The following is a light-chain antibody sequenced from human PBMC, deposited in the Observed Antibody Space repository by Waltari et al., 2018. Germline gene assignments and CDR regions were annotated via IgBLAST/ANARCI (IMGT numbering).Light chain of an antibody. J-gene: IGKJ2*01. CDR1: QSVSSR. Sequence: EIVMTQSPASLSVSLGERATLSCRASQSVSSRLAWYQQKPVQAPRLLIYDTSRMATGIPARFTGSGSVTEYTLTIGSLQSEDFAIYYCQQYDNWPPYTFGQGTKLESK. CDR2: DTS. CDR3: QQYDNWPPYT. V-gene: IGKV3-15*01.